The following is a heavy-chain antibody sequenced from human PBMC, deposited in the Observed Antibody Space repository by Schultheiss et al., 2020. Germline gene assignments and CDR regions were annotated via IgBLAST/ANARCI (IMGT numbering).Heavy chain of an antibody. CDR2: ISGSGGST. V-gene: IGHV3-23*01. J-gene: IGHJ4*02. CDR3: ARDQMGIAASDY. Sequence: GGSLRLSCAASGFTFSSYWMHWVRQAPGKGLVWVSAISGSGGSTYYADSVKGRFTISRDNSKNTLYLQMNSLRAEDTAVYYCARDQMGIAASDYWGQGTTVTVSS. CDR1: GFTFSSYW. D-gene: IGHD6-13*01.